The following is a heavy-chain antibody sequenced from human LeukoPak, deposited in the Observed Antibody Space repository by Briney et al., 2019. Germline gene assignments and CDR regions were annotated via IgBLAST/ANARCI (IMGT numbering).Heavy chain of an antibody. J-gene: IGHJ4*02. CDR1: RFTFSSYS. CDR2: ISSSSSYI. V-gene: IGHV3-21*01. D-gene: IGHD3-10*01. Sequence: PGESLRLYCAASRFTFSSYSMNWVRQTPGKGLEWVSSISSSSSYIYYADSVKGRFTISRDNAKNSLYLQMNSLRAEDTAVYYCAILEGVRGVIINFDYWGQGTLVTVSS. CDR3: AILEGVRGVIINFDY.